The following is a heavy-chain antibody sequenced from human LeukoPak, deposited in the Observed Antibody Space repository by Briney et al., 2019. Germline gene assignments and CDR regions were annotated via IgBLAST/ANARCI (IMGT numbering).Heavy chain of an antibody. J-gene: IGHJ4*02. D-gene: IGHD2-21*01. V-gene: IGHV3-48*03. CDR1: GFTFGSSE. CDR2: ISNGGSTI. Sequence: PGGSLRLSCAASGFTFGSSEMNWVRQAPGKGLEWISYISNGGSTIYYADSVKGRFTISRDNAKNSLSLQMNSLRAEDTAVYYCARHDTGDAFDYWGQGALVTVSS. CDR3: ARHDTGDAFDY.